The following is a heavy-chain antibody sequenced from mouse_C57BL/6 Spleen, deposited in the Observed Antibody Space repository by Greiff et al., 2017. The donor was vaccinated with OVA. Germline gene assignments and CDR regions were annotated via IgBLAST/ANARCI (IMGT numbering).Heavy chain of an antibody. CDR3: ARGGKPLDYAMDY. CDR1: GFTFSDYG. D-gene: IGHD1-2*01. J-gene: IGHJ4*01. CDR2: ISSGSSTI. Sequence: EVQLVESGGGLVKPGGSLKLSCAASGFTFSDYGMHWVRQAPEKGLEWVAYISSGSSTIYYADTVKGRFTISRDNAKNTLFLQMTSLRSEDTAMYYCARGGKPLDYAMDYWGQGTSVTVSS. V-gene: IGHV5-17*01.